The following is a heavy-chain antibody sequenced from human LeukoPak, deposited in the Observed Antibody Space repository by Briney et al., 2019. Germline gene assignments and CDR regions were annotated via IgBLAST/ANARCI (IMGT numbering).Heavy chain of an antibody. D-gene: IGHD5-24*01. Sequence: ASVKVSCEASGYTFTGYYMHWVRQAPGQGLEWMGWINPNSGGTNYAQKFQGRVTMTRDTSISTAYMELSRLRSDDTAVYYCARAWRYNFSPLDYWGQGTLVTVSS. CDR3: ARAWRYNFSPLDY. CDR2: INPNSGGT. CDR1: GYTFTGYY. J-gene: IGHJ4*02. V-gene: IGHV1-2*02.